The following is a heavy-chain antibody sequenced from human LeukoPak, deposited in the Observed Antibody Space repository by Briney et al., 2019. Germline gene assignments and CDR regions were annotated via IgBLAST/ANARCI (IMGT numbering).Heavy chain of an antibody. V-gene: IGHV3-21*01. CDR3: ARSVWTQPRQLDRRFDP. D-gene: IGHD6-13*01. CDR2: ISSSSSYI. CDR1: GFTFSSYS. Sequence: GGSLRLSXAASGFTFSSYSMNWVRQAPGKGLEWVSSISSSSSYIYYADSVKGRFTISRDNAKNSLYLQMNSLRAEDTAVYYCARSVWTQPRQLDRRFDPWGQGTLVTVSS. J-gene: IGHJ5*02.